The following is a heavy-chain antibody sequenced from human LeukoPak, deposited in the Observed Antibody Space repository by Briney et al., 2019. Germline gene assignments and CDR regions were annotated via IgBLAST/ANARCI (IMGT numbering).Heavy chain of an antibody. D-gene: IGHD2-15*01. V-gene: IGHV4-38-2*02. Sequence: SETLSLTCTVSGYSISSGYYWGWVRRPPGKGLEWIGSIYHSGSTYYNPSLKSRVTISVDTSKNQFSLKLSSVTAADTAVYYCAGELGYCSGGSCYLDIWGQGTMVTVSS. CDR3: AGELGYCSGGSCYLDI. CDR1: GYSISSGYY. J-gene: IGHJ3*02. CDR2: IYHSGST.